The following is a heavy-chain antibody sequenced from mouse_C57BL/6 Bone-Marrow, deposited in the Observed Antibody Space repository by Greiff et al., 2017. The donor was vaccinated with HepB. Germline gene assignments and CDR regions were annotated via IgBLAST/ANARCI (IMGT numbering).Heavy chain of an antibody. V-gene: IGHV1-42*01. J-gene: IGHJ4*01. CDR3: ARFIYYGNYEAMDY. CDR1: GYSFTGYY. Sequence: EVQLQESGPELVKPGASVKISCKASGYSFTGYYMNWVQQSPEKSLEWIGEINPSTGGTTYNQKFKAKATLTVDKSASTAYMQLKSLTSEDSAVYYCARFIYYGNYEAMDYWGQGTTVTVSS. CDR2: INPSTGGT. D-gene: IGHD2-1*01.